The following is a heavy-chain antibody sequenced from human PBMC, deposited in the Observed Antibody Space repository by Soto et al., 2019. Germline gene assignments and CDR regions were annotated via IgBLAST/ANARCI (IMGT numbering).Heavy chain of an antibody. CDR2: IYSGGST. V-gene: IGHV3-66*01. CDR1: GFTVSNNY. J-gene: IGHJ6*02. CDR3: AREDIVVVVAATDYYYYGMDV. D-gene: IGHD2-15*01. Sequence: PGGSLILSCAASGFTVSNNYMRWVRQAPGKGLEWVSVIYSGGSTYYADSVKGRYTISRVNSKNTLYLQMNSLRAEDTAVYYCAREDIVVVVAATDYYYYGMDVWGQGTTVTVSS.